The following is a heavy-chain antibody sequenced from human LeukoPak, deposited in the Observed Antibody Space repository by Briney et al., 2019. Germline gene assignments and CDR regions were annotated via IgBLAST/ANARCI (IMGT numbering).Heavy chain of an antibody. V-gene: IGHV3-7*03. Sequence: GGSLRLSCAASRFTFSNYWMSWVRQAPGKGLEWVANIQQDGSEKYYVDSVKGRFTISRDNAKNSLYLQMNSLRAEDTAVYYCAKGESGSYYYYYYYMDVWGKGTTVTVSS. J-gene: IGHJ6*03. CDR3: AKGESGSYYYYYYYMDV. CDR1: RFTFSNYW. CDR2: IQQDGSEK. D-gene: IGHD1-26*01.